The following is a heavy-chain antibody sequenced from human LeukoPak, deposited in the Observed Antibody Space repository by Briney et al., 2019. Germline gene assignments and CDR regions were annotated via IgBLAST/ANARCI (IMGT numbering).Heavy chain of an antibody. CDR1: GFSFGDYY. CDR3: AKDNAADY. V-gene: IGHV3-49*04. Sequence: PGGSLRPSCTAYGFSFGDYYMNWVRQAPGKGLEWVGFIRSEAYGETTQYAASVKGRFNISRDDSKSIAYLQMNSLRAEDTVVYYCAKDNAADYWGQGTLVTVSS. J-gene: IGHJ4*02. CDR2: IRSEAYGETT.